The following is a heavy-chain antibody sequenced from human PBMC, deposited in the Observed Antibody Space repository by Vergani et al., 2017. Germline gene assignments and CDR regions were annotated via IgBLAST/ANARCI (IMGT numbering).Heavy chain of an antibody. CDR1: GFTFSSYS. CDR2: FDPEDGET. V-gene: IGHV1-24*01. CDR3: ATDVNGSGAFDP. Sequence: VQLVESGGGLVQPGGSLRLSCAASGFTFSSYSMHWVRQAPGKGLEWMGGFDPEDGETIYAQKFQGRVTMTEDTSTDTAYMELSSLRSEDTAVYYCATDVNGSGAFDPWGQGTLVTVSS. J-gene: IGHJ5*02. D-gene: IGHD3-10*01.